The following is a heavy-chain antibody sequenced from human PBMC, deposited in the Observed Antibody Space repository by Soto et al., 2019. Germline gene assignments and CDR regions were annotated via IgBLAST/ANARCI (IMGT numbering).Heavy chain of an antibody. D-gene: IGHD4-17*01. J-gene: IGHJ4*02. Sequence: PSETLSLTCAVYGGSFSGYYWSWIRQPPGKGLEWIGEINHSGSTNYNPSLKSRVTISVDTSKNQFSLKLSSVTAADTAGYYCERVDAPTTTMGFDHWGQGTLVTVSS. CDR2: INHSGST. V-gene: IGHV4-34*01. CDR3: ERVDAPTTTMGFDH. CDR1: GGSFSGYY.